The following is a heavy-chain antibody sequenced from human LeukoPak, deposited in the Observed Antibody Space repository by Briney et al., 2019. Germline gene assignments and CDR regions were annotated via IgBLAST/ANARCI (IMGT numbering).Heavy chain of an antibody. D-gene: IGHD6-13*01. CDR3: ARDGSSSWYRDYYFDY. Sequence: PSETLSLTCSVSDDSITMYYWTWIRQPPGKGLEWIGYVDHTGSTNFNPSLNGRVSISVDTSKNQFSLKLSSVTAADTAVYYCARDGSSSWYRDYYFDYWGQGTLVTVSS. J-gene: IGHJ4*02. V-gene: IGHV4-59*01. CDR2: VDHTGST. CDR1: DDSITMYY.